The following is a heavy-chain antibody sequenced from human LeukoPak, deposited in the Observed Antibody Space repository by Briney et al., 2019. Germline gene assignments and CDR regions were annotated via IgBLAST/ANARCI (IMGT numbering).Heavy chain of an antibody. V-gene: IGHV3-9*01. CDR1: GFTFDDYA. CDR3: AKGSFGWLRSRFDY. Sequence: GGSLRLSCAASGFTFDDYAMHWVRQAPGKGLEWVSGISWNSGSIVYVDSVKGRFTISRDNAKNSLYLQMNSLGAEDTALYYCAKGSFGWLRSRFDYWGQGTLVTVSS. D-gene: IGHD5-12*01. CDR2: ISWNSGSI. J-gene: IGHJ4*02.